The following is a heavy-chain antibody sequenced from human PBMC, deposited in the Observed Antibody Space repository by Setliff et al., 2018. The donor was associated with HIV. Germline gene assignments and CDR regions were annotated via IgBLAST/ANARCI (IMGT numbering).Heavy chain of an antibody. V-gene: IGHV4-34*01. CDR2: INHSGST. Sequence: SETLSLTCAVYGESVSGYYWSWIRQPPGKGLEWIGEINHSGSTNYNPSLKSRVTISVDTSKSQFSLKLSSVTAADTAVYYCARGYPVSYYYYMDVWGKGTTVTVSS. CDR3: ARGYPVSYYYYMDV. CDR1: GESVSGYY. J-gene: IGHJ6*03. D-gene: IGHD3-16*02.